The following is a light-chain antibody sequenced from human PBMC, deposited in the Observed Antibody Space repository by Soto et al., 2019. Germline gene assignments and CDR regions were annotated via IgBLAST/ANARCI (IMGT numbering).Light chain of an antibody. CDR3: QQYHYWWT. Sequence: EIELTQSPATLSVSPGDRATLSCRASQTINSALAWYQQKPGQAPRLLIYGASTRATAIADRFSASGSGTDFTLTISSLQSEDSAVYYCQQYHYWWTFGQGTKVEIK. J-gene: IGKJ1*01. CDR2: GAS. CDR1: QTINSA. V-gene: IGKV3-15*01.